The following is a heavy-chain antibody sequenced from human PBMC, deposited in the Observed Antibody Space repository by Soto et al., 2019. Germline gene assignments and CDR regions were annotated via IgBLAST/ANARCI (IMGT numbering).Heavy chain of an antibody. V-gene: IGHV4-30-4*08. CDR2: IYYSGVT. D-gene: IGHD2-21*01. CDR3: AKQQADFVIGLYYFDS. CDR1: GDSINSGDYY. J-gene: IGHJ4*02. Sequence: QVQLQESGPGLVKPSQTLSLTCTISGDSINSGDYYWSWIRQPPGKGLEWIGYIYYSGVTYYSPSIKSRLTITLDPSKTQFSVKLASMTAADTALYSCAKQQADFVIGLYYFDSWSQGSLITVSS.